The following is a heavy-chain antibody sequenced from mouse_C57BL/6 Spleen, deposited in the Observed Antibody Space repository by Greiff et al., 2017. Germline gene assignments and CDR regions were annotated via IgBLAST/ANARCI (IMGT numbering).Heavy chain of an antibody. J-gene: IGHJ2*01. CDR3: ARGDYDGYYFDY. V-gene: IGHV5-4*01. CDR1: GFTFSSYA. Sequence: EVQLVESGGGLVKPGGSLKLSCAAFGFTFSSYAMSWVRQTPEKRLEWVATISDGGSYTYYPDNVKGRFTISRDNAKNNLYLQMGHLKSEDTAMYYCARGDYDGYYFDYWGQGTTLTVSS. D-gene: IGHD2-4*01. CDR2: ISDGGSYT.